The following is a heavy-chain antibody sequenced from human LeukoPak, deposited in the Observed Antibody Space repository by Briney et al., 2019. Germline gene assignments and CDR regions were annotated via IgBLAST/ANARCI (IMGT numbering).Heavy chain of an antibody. CDR2: INPDSGFT. V-gene: IGHV1-2*02. J-gene: IGHJ4*02. D-gene: IGHD3-16*01. Sequence: ASVKVSCKASGYTFGVYYIQWVRQAPGQGLEWMGWINPDSGFTNYAQKFKGRVTMTRDTSISTAYLEVRSLTSDDTAVYYCAPTAEAYTSWWKVWGQGTLVTVSS. CDR1: GYTFGVYY. CDR3: APTAEAYTSWWKV.